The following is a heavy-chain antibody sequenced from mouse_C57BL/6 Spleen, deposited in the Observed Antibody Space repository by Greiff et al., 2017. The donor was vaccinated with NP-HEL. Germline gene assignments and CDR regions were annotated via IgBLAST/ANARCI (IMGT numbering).Heavy chain of an antibody. Sequence: VQLQQSGPVLVKPGASVKMSCKASGYTFTDYYMNWVKQSHGKSLEWIGVINPYNGGTSYNQKFKGKATLTVDKSSSTAYMELNSLTSEDAAVYYCARTPYYGSSTWFAYWGQGTLVTVSA. V-gene: IGHV1-19*01. CDR2: INPYNGGT. J-gene: IGHJ3*01. D-gene: IGHD1-1*01. CDR3: ARTPYYGSSTWFAY. CDR1: GYTFTDYY.